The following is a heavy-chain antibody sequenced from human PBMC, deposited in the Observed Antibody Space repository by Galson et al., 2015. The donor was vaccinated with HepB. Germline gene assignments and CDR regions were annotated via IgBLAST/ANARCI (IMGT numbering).Heavy chain of an antibody. Sequence: ETLSLTCTVSGGSISSSSYYWDWIRQPPGKGLEWIGSIYYSGSTYYNPSLKSRVTISVDTSKNQFSLKLSSVTAADTAVYYCARGVRQQQYYFDYWGQGTLVTVSS. J-gene: IGHJ4*02. CDR2: IYYSGST. V-gene: IGHV4-39*01. D-gene: IGHD6-13*01. CDR3: ARGVRQQQYYFDY. CDR1: GGSISSSSYY.